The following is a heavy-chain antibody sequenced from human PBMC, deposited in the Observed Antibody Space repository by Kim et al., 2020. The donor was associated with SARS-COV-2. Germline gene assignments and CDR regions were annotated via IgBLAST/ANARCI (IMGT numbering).Heavy chain of an antibody. J-gene: IGHJ4*02. V-gene: IGHV5-10-1*01. D-gene: IGHD3-16*01. Sequence: GESLKISCQVSGDSFTRYWITWVRQVPGKGLEWVGRIDPGGSDTNYSPSFRGHVTFSTDKFVSTVYLQWDSLRASDSAIYYCARPGRLSPGGGDLDHWGQGSLVTVS. CDR3: ARPGRLSPGGGDLDH. CDR2: IDPGGSDT. CDR1: GDSFTRYW.